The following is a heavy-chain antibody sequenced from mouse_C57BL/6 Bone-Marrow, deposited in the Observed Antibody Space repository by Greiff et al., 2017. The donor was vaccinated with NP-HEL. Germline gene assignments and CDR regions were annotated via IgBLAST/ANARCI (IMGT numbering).Heavy chain of an antibody. J-gene: IGHJ4*01. V-gene: IGHV1-64*01. CDR1: GYTFTSYW. D-gene: IGHD2-2*01. Sequence: VQLQQPGAALVPPFSSFPLSCKASGYTFTSYWMHWVKQRPGQGLEWIGMIHPNSGSTNYNEKFKSKATLTVDKSSSTAYMQLSSLTSEDSAVYYCARGLLWLRRRDYYAMDYWGQGTSVTVSS. CDR2: IHPNSGST. CDR3: ARGLLWLRRRDYYAMDY.